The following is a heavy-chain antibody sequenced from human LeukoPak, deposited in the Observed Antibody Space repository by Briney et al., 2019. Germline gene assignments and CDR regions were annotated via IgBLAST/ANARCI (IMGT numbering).Heavy chain of an antibody. D-gene: IGHD3-16*02. CDR1: GGSISSDY. CDR3: ARASYPAFGGVIEYYFDY. Sequence: SETLSLTCTVSGGSISSDYWSWIRQPPGKGLEWIGYIYYSGSTNYNPSLKSRVTISVDTSKNQFSLKLSSVTAADTAVYYCARASYPAFGGVIEYYFDYWGQGTLVTVSS. V-gene: IGHV4-59*01. CDR2: IYYSGST. J-gene: IGHJ4*02.